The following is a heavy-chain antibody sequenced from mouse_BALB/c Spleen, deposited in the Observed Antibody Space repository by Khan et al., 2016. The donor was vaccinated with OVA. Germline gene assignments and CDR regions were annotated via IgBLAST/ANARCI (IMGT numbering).Heavy chain of an antibody. Sequence: EVQLQESGPGLVKPSQSLSLTCTVTGYSITSGYGWNWIRQFPGNKLEWMGYISYSGSTNYNPPLNSRISITRDTSKNQFFLQLNSVTTEDTATXYYARTARIKYWGQGTTLTVSS. V-gene: IGHV3-2*02. CDR1: GYSITSGYG. J-gene: IGHJ2*01. CDR2: ISYSGST. D-gene: IGHD1-2*01. CDR3: ARTARIKY.